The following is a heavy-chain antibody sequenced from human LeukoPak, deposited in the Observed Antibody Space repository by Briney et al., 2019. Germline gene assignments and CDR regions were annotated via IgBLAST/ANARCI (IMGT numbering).Heavy chain of an antibody. Sequence: GGSLRLSCAASGFMFADHGMTWVRQVPGKGLGWVSGINWNGGSTGYVDSVKGRFTISRDNAKNVLFLQMNNLRAEDTAFYYCARGEWDLRDWGQGTLVIVSS. CDR1: GFMFADHG. CDR2: INWNGGST. CDR3: ARGEWDLRD. J-gene: IGHJ4*02. D-gene: IGHD1-26*01. V-gene: IGHV3-20*04.